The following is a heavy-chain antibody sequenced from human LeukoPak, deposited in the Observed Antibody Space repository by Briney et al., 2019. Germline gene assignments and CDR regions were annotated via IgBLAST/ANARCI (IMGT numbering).Heavy chain of an antibody. CDR3: ASADIVATKIDY. V-gene: IGHV1-2*02. CDR2: INPNSGGT. J-gene: IGHJ4*02. Sequence: ASVKVSCKASGYRFTSYAMNWVRQVPGQGLEWMGWINPNSGGTNYAQKFQGRVTMTRDTSISTAYMELSRLRSDDTAVYYCASADIVATKIDYWGQGTLVTVSS. D-gene: IGHD5-12*01. CDR1: GYRFTSYA.